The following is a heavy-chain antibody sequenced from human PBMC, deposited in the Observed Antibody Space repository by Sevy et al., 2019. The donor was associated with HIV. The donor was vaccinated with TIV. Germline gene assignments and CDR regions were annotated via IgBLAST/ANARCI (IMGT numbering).Heavy chain of an antibody. CDR1: GFTFSYYS. D-gene: IGHD3-22*01. V-gene: IGHV3-21*01. CDR2: ISSSSSYI. CDR3: ASPLDYYDSPSAY. J-gene: IGHJ4*02. Sequence: GGSLRLSCAASGFTFSYYSMNWVRQAPGKGLEWVSSISSSSSYIYYADSVKGRFTISRDNAKNSLYLHMNSLRAEDTAAYYCASPLDYYDSPSAYWGQGTMVTVSS.